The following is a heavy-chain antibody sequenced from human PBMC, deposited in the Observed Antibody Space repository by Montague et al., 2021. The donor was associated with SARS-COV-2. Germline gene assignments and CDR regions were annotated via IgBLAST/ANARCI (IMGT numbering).Heavy chain of an antibody. Sequence: SETLSLTCTVSGGSTNNFCWSWIRQPPGKGLEWIGYIYYSGGTDYNPSLKSRVTILIDTSKNQFSLNLTSVTAADAGVYYCARTSLASASCRFDPWGQGTLVTVSS. CDR1: GGSTNNFC. J-gene: IGHJ5*02. CDR2: IYYSGGT. CDR3: ARTSLASASCRFDP. D-gene: IGHD3-16*02. V-gene: IGHV4-59*01.